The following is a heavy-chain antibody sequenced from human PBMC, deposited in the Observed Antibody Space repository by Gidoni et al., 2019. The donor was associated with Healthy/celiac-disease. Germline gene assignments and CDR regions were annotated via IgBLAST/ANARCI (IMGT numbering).Heavy chain of an antibody. V-gene: IGHV3-11*01. J-gene: IGHJ3*02. CDR2: ISSSGSTI. CDR1: GCTFSDSY. Sequence: QVQLVESGGGLVKSGGSLRLSCAASGCTFSDSYMRWTRQAPGKGLEWVSYISSSGSTIYYADSVKGRFTISRDNAKNSLYLQMNSLRAEDTAVYYCARDQRQGGYCTNGVCTVNAFDIWGQGTMVTVSS. D-gene: IGHD2-8*01. CDR3: ARDQRQGGYCTNGVCTVNAFDI.